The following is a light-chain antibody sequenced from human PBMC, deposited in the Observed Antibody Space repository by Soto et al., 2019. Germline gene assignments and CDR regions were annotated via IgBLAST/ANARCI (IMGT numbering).Light chain of an antibody. CDR1: YSTIGSKT. J-gene: IGLJ3*02. V-gene: IGLV1-44*01. CDR2: TSN. CDR3: AAWNDSLNGVV. Sequence: QSVLTQPPSASGTPGQRVTISCSGSYSTIGSKTLNWYQHLPGSAPKLLIYTSNQRPSGVPDRFSGSKSGTSASLAISGLQPEDEADYYCAAWNDSLNGVVFGGWTKLTVL.